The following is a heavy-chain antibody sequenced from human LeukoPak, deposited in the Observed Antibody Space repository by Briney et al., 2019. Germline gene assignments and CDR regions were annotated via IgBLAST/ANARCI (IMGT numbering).Heavy chain of an antibody. J-gene: IGHJ5*02. CDR1: GYTFTSYG. Sequence: GASVKVSCKASGYTFTSYGISWVRQAPGQGLEWMGWISAYNGNTNYAQKLQGRVTMTTDTSTSTAYMELRSLRSDDTAVYYCAREYCSSTSCYALNWFDPWGQETLVTVSS. D-gene: IGHD2-2*01. CDR2: ISAYNGNT. V-gene: IGHV1-18*01. CDR3: AREYCSSTSCYALNWFDP.